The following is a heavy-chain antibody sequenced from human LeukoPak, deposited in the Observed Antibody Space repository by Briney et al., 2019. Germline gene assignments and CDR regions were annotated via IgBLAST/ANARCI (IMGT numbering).Heavy chain of an antibody. J-gene: IGHJ5*02. CDR3: ARGIFYGGRNQYIWLDL. Sequence: SETLSLTCAVYGGPSRGFFWSWIRQAPGKGLEWIGEVSHSGSSNYNPSLKSRINISLDTSKSQFSLRLTSVTAADTAVYYCARGIFYGGRNQYIWLDLWGQGTLVTVSS. CDR2: VSHSGSS. V-gene: IGHV4-34*01. CDR1: GGPSRGFF. D-gene: IGHD4-23*01.